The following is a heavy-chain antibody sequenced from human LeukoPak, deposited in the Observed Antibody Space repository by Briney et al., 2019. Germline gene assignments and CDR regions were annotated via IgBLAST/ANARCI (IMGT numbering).Heavy chain of an antibody. V-gene: IGHV4-39*01. CDR2: IYYSGST. CDR3: ARLASGDY. J-gene: IGHJ4*02. Sequence: SETLSLACTVSGGSISSSSYYWGWIRQPPGKGLEWIGSIYYSGSTYYNPSLKSRVTISVDTSKNQFSLKLSSVTAADTAAYYCARLASGDYWGQGTLVTVSS. CDR1: GGSISSSSYY.